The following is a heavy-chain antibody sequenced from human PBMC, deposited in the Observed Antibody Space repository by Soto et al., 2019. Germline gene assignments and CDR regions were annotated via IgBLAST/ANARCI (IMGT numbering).Heavy chain of an antibody. CDR3: GGRPWY. CDR2: IYYSGST. V-gene: IGHV4-59*08. CDR1: GGSISNYY. Sequence: PSETLSLTCIVSGGSISNYYWSWIRQPPGKGLEWIGYIYYSGSTNYNPSLTSRVTISVDTSKNQFSLKLSSVTAADTAVYYCGGRPWYWGQGTLVTV. J-gene: IGHJ4*02.